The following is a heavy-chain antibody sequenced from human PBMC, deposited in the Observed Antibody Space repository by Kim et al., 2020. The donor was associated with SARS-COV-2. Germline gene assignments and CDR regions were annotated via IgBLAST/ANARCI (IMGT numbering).Heavy chain of an antibody. CDR2: IRSKAYGGTT. CDR3: TSTSPSRQYGSGSYRRGAYYGMDV. J-gene: IGHJ6*02. CDR1: GFTFGDYA. D-gene: IGHD3-10*01. Sequence: GGSLRLSCTASGFTFGDYAMSWFRQAPGKGLEWVGFIRSKAYGGTTEYAASVKVRFTISRDDSKSIAYLQMNSLKTEDTAVYYCTSTSPSRQYGSGSYRRGAYYGMDVWGQGTPVTVSS. V-gene: IGHV3-49*03.